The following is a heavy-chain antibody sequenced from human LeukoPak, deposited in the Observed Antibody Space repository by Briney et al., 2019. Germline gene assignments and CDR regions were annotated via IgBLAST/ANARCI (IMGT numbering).Heavy chain of an antibody. CDR1: GFTFSSYS. V-gene: IGHV3-21*01. D-gene: IGHD2-2*01. CDR3: ARATPRVVPAAKGWFDP. CDR2: ISSSSSYI. J-gene: IGHJ5*02. Sequence: PGGSLRLSCAASGFTFSSYSMNWVRQATGKGLEWVSSISSSSSYIYYADSVKGRFTISRDNAKNSLYLQMNSLRAKDTAVYYCARATPRVVPAAKGWFDPWGQGTLVTVSS.